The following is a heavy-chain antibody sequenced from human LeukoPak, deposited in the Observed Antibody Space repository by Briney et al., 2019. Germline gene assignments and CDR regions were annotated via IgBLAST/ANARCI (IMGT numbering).Heavy chain of an antibody. CDR3: ARVYSYGFYYFYY. CDR2: ISSSGATI. Sequence: PGGSLRLSCAASGFSFSDSYMCWIRQAPGKGLECISYISSSGATIYYADSVKGRFTLSRDNAKNSLYLQMNSLRAEDTAVYYCARVYSYGFYYFYYWGQGTLVTVSS. V-gene: IGHV3-11*01. CDR1: GFSFSDSY. J-gene: IGHJ4*02. D-gene: IGHD5-18*01.